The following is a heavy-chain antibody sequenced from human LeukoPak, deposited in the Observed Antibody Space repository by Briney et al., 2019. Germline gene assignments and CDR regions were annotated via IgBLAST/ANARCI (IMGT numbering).Heavy chain of an antibody. CDR2: IYYSGGT. D-gene: IGHD6-19*01. CDR1: GGSISSYY. Sequence: KTSETLSLTCTVSGGSISSYYWSWIRQHPGKGLEWIGYIYYSGGTNYNPSLKSRVTISVDTSKNQFSLKLSSVTAADTAVYYCARERGAVAFDYWGQGTLVTVSS. J-gene: IGHJ4*02. V-gene: IGHV4-59*01. CDR3: ARERGAVAFDY.